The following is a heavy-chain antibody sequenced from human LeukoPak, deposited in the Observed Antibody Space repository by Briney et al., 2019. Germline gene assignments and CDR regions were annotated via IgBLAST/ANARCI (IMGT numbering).Heavy chain of an antibody. J-gene: IGHJ4*02. Sequence: GESLKISCKGSGYSFTNNWIGWVRQMPGKGLEWMGIIYPGDSDTRYSPSFLGQVTISADKSISTAYLQWSSLKATDTAMYYCAGLLQSQTGELDYWGQGTLVTVSS. CDR3: AGLLQSQTGELDY. D-gene: IGHD7-27*01. CDR2: IYPGDSDT. CDR1: GYSFTNNW. V-gene: IGHV5-51*01.